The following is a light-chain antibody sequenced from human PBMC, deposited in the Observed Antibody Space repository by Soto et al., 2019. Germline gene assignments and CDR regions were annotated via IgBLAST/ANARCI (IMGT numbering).Light chain of an antibody. Sequence: EIVLTQSPATLSLSPEERATLSCRASQSVSSYLAWYQQKPGQAPRLLIYDASNRATGIPARFSGSGSGTDFTLTISSLEPEDSAVYYCQQRSNWPLTFGGGTKVEIK. CDR3: QQRSNWPLT. CDR1: QSVSSY. V-gene: IGKV3-11*01. CDR2: DAS. J-gene: IGKJ4*01.